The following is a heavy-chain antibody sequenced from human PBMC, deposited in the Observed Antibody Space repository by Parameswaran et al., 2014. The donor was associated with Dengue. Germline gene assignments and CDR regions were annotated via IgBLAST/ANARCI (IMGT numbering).Heavy chain of an antibody. CDR3: ARDLSSGGWYPYFDY. Sequence: VRQGSREGAGWVSSISSSSSYIYYADSVKGRFTISRDNSKNTLYLQMNSLRAEDTAVYYCARDLSSGGWYPYFDYWGQGTLVTVSS. J-gene: IGHJ4*02. D-gene: IGHD6-19*01. V-gene: IGHV3-21*01. CDR2: ISSSSSYI.